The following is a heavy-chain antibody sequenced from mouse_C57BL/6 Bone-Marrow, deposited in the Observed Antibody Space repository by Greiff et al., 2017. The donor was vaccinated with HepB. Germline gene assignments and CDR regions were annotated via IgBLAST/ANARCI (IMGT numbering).Heavy chain of an antibody. CDR2: IYPGNSDT. J-gene: IGHJ2*01. CDR1: GYTFTSYW. D-gene: IGHD1-1*01. CDR3: TRDGIRRDYFDY. V-gene: IGHV1-5*01. Sequence: EVKLQESGTVLARPGASVKMSCKTSGYTFTSYWMHWVKQRPGQGLEWIGAIYPGNSDTSYNQKFKGKANPTAVTSASTAYMALSSLTNEDSAVYYCTRDGIRRDYFDYWGQGTTLTVSS.